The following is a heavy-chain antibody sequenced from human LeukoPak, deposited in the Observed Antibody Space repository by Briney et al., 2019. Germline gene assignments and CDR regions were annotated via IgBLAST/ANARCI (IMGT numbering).Heavy chain of an antibody. CDR3: ARIGLYTSSWYFGI. D-gene: IGHD6-13*01. J-gene: IGHJ3*02. CDR1: GFLFSNYW. CDR2: IKQDESEK. Sequence: GGSLRLSCAASGFLFSNYWMSWVRQAPGKGLECVAIIKQDESEKYYVDSVKGRFTISRDNAKNSLYLQVNSLRAEDTAVYYCARIGLYTSSWYFGIWGQGTMVTVSS. V-gene: IGHV3-7*01.